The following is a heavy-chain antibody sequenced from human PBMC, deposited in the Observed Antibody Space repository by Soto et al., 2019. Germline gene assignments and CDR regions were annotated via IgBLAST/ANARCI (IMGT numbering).Heavy chain of an antibody. J-gene: IGHJ6*02. D-gene: IGHD7-27*01. CDR3: ARDSVGKDYYYYYGMDV. V-gene: IGHV4-61*01. CDR2: IYYSGST. Sequence: SETLSLTCTVSGGSVSSGSYYWSWIRQPPGKGLEWIGYIYYSGSTNYNPSLKSRVTISVDTSKNQFSLKLSSVTAADTAVYYCARDSVGKDYYYYYGMDVWGQGTMVTVSS. CDR1: GGSVSSGSYY.